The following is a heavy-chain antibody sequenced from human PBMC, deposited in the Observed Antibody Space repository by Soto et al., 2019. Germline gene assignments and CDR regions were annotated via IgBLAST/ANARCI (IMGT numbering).Heavy chain of an antibody. CDR3: ATASSSPFSNFDS. J-gene: IGHJ4*02. CDR2: IKEDASEK. D-gene: IGHD2-2*01. V-gene: IGHV3-7*01. Sequence: EVQLVQSGGDLVQPGGSLRLSCVASGFTFSTYWMTWVRQAPGMGLEWVAGIKEDASEKVYVDSVKGRFSISIDNAKNSLYLQLNSLIAEDTAVYYCATASSSPFSNFDSWGQGSLVTVSS. CDR1: GFTFSTYW.